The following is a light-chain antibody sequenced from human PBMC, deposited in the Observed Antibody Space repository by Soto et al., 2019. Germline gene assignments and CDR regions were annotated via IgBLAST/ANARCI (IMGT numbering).Light chain of an antibody. Sequence: DIQMTQSPSTLSASVGDRVTITCRASQSVGSWLAWYQQKPGKAPKYLIYKASILESGVPSRFSGSGSGTEFTLTIRSLQADYFATYYRQQYDAYPWTFGQGTKLDFK. V-gene: IGKV1-5*03. CDR2: KAS. CDR1: QSVGSW. CDR3: QQYDAYPWT. J-gene: IGKJ2*02.